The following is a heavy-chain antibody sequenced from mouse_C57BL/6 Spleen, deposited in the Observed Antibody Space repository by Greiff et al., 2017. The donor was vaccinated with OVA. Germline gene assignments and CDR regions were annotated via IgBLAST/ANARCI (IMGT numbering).Heavy chain of an antibody. D-gene: IGHD1-1*02. CDR2: IDPSDSYT. J-gene: IGHJ2*01. Sequence: QVQLKESGAELVMPGASVKLSCKASGYTFTSYWMHWVKQRPGQGLEWIGEIDPSDSYTNYNQKFKGKSTLTVDKSSSTAYMQLSSLTSEDSAVYYCARGGGYYFDYWGQGTTLTVSS. CDR1: GYTFTSYW. V-gene: IGHV1-69*01. CDR3: ARGGGYYFDY.